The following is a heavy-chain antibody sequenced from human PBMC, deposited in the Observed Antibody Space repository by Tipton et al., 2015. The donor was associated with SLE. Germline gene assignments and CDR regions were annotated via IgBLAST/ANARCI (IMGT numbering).Heavy chain of an antibody. Sequence: RSLRLSCAASGFTIDAYAMHWVRQAPGKGLEWVSGITWNSGSIDYVDSVKGRFTISRDNAKNSLYLQMNSLRAEDTAFYFCTKDQLRFLEWSRDAFDIWGQGTMVTFSS. J-gene: IGHJ3*02. CDR1: GFTIDAYA. CDR3: TKDQLRFLEWSRDAFDI. D-gene: IGHD3-3*01. V-gene: IGHV3-9*01. CDR2: ITWNSGSI.